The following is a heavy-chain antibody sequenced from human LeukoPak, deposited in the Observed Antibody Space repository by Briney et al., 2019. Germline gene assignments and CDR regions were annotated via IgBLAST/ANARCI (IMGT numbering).Heavy chain of an antibody. CDR1: GFTFSSYW. J-gene: IGHJ6*03. CDR3: ARVLRYCSGGNCYSGGLGYMDV. D-gene: IGHD2-15*01. CDR2: ISRSGSTK. Sequence: GGSLRLSCAASGFTFSSYWMRWIRQAPGKGLEWVSSISRSGSTKYYADSVKGRFTISRDNAKNSLFLQMNSLRAEDTAVYYCARVLRYCSGGNCYSGGLGYMDVWGKGTTVTISS. V-gene: IGHV3-11*01.